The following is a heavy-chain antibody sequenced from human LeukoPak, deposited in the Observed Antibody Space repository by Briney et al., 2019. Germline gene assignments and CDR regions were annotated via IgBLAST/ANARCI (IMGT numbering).Heavy chain of an antibody. CDR1: GFTFSSYW. Sequence: GSLRLSCAASGFTFSSYWMHWVRQAPGKGLVWVSRINSDGSSTSYADSVKGRFTISRDNAKNTLYLQMNSLRAEDTAVYYCARVSSSSKVWFDPWGQETLVTVSS. J-gene: IGHJ5*02. V-gene: IGHV3-74*01. D-gene: IGHD6-6*01. CDR2: INSDGSST. CDR3: ARVSSSSKVWFDP.